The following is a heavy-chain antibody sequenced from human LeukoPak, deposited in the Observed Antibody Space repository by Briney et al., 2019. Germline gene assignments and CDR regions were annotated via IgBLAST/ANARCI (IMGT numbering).Heavy chain of an antibody. CDR2: KKQDGSEK. J-gene: IGHJ4*02. CDR1: VFTFSSYW. D-gene: IGHD3-10*01. CDR3: ARTITMVRGVITYFDY. V-gene: IGHV3-7*04. Sequence: GGSLRLSCAPSVFTFSSYWMSWVRQAPEEGLEWVANKKQDGSEKYYVDSVKGRFTISRDNAKNSLYLQMNSLRAEDTAVYYCARTITMVRGVITYFDYWGQGTLVTVSS.